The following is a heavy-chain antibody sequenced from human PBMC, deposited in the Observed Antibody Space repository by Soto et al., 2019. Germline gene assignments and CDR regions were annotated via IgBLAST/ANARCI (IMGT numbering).Heavy chain of an antibody. V-gene: IGHV3-48*02. CDR1: GFTFSSYS. D-gene: IGHD2-15*01. CDR2: ISSSSSTI. Sequence: PGGSLRLSCAASGFTFSSYSMNWVRQAPGKGLEWVSYISSSSSTIYYADSVKGRFTISRDNAKNSLYLQMNSLRDEDTAVYYAVVAATRDYYGMDVWGQGTTVTVSS. J-gene: IGHJ6*02. CDR3: VVAATRDYYGMDV.